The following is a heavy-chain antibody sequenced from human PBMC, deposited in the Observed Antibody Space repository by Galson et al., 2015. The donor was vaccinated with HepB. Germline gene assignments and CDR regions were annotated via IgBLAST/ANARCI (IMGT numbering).Heavy chain of an antibody. CDR1: GDSVSSNSAA. CDR3: AREVATITSLGYYFDY. CDR2: TYYRSKWYN. J-gene: IGHJ4*02. Sequence: CAISGDSVSSNSAAWNWIRQSPSRGLEWLGRTYYRSKWYNDYAVSVKSRITINPDTSKNQFSLQLNSVTPEDTAVYYCAREVATITSLGYYFDYWGQGTLVTVSS. D-gene: IGHD5-12*01. V-gene: IGHV6-1*01.